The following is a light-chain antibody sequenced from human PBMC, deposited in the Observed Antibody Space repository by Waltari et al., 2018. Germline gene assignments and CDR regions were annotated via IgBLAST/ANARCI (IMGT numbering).Light chain of an antibody. CDR2: AAS. J-gene: IGKJ2*01. V-gene: IGKV1-39*01. Sequence: DIQMTQSPSSLSASVGDRVTITCRASQSISSYLNWYQQKPGKAPKLLIYAASSLQSGVPSRFSVSGSGTDCTLTISSLQPEDFATYYCQQSYSTPVTFGQGTKLEIK. CDR3: QQSYSTPVT. CDR1: QSISSY.